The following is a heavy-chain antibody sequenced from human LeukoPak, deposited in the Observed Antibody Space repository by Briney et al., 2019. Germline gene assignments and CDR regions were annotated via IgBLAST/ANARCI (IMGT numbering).Heavy chain of an antibody. D-gene: IGHD3-22*01. CDR2: ISSSGSTI. J-gene: IGHJ4*02. Sequence: GGSLSLFCAVCGFTFSDYYMSWIRPAPGKGLEWVSYISSSGSTIYYPDSVKGRFTISRDNAKNSLYLQMNSLRAEDTAVYYCARDFRIAVAGTSRYYYDSSGVYWGQGTLVTVSS. CDR1: GFTFSDYY. V-gene: IGHV3-11*01. CDR3: ARDFRIAVAGTSRYYYDSSGVY.